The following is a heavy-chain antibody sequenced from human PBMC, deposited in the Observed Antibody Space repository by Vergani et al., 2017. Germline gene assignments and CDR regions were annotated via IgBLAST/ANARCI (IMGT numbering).Heavy chain of an antibody. D-gene: IGHD1-14*01. Sequence: QVQLVQSGSELKKPGASVKVSCKASGYTFSNYALSWVRQAPGQGLEWMGRIIPIFGTTNYAQKFQGRVTITADESTSTAYMELSSLRSEDTAVYYCARTILTNLDYWGQGTLVTVSS. CDR2: IIPIFGTT. J-gene: IGHJ4*02. V-gene: IGHV1-69*18. CDR1: GYTFSNYA. CDR3: ARTILTNLDY.